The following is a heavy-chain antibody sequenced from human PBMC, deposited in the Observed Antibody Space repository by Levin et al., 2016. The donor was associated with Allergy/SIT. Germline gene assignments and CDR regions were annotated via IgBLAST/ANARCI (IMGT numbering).Heavy chain of an antibody. CDR3: ARLGTHDYALDL. V-gene: IGHV3-11*03. CDR1: GFTFSDYY. D-gene: IGHD4-17*01. CDR2: ISSSGKYM. J-gene: IGHJ4*02. Sequence: GESLKISCAASGFTFSDYYMTWIRQAPGQGLEWVSYISSSGKYMDYSDSLKGRLTISRDNAKNSLSLQMDSLRAEDTAVYYCARLGTHDYALDLWGRGTLVTVSS.